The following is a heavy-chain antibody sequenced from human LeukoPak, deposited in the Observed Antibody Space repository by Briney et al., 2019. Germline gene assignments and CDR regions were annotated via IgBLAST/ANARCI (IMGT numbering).Heavy chain of an antibody. CDR2: ISYSGTT. CDR3: ARLNTYYDILTGYYPDY. CDR1: GGSISSSSFY. Sequence: SETLSLTCSVSGGSISSSSFYWGWIRQPPGKGLEWIGSISYSGTTYYKPSLRSRLTISVDTSKNHLSLNLTSVTAADTAVYYCARLNTYYDILTGYYPDYWGQGTLVTVSS. V-gene: IGHV4-39*02. J-gene: IGHJ4*02. D-gene: IGHD3-9*01.